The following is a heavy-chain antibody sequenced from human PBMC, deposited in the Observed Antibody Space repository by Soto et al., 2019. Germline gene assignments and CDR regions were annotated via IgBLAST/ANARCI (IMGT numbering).Heavy chain of an antibody. J-gene: IGHJ4*02. D-gene: IGHD5-18*01. Sequence: GGSLRLSCSASGFTFSSYAMSWVRQAPGKGLEWVSAISGSGVSTYYADSVKGRFTISRDNGENPLYLQMNSLRAEDTAVYFCARDTQLWRLDSWGQGPLVTVSS. CDR2: ISGSGVST. V-gene: IGHV3-23*01. CDR3: ARDTQLWRLDS. CDR1: GFTFSSYA.